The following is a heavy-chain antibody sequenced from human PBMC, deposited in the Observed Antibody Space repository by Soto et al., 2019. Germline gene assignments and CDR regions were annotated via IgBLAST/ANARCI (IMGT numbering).Heavy chain of an antibody. D-gene: IGHD3-10*01. CDR2: INAGNGNT. V-gene: IGHV1-3*01. CDR1: GYTFTSYA. CDR3: AIVPYYSGTASPTFDY. J-gene: IGHJ4*02. Sequence: GASVKVSCKASGYTFTSYAMHWVRQAPGQRLEWMGWINAGNGNTKYSQKFQGRVTITRDTSASTAYMELSSLRSEDTAVYYCAIVPYYSGTASPTFDYWGQRTLVTVPS.